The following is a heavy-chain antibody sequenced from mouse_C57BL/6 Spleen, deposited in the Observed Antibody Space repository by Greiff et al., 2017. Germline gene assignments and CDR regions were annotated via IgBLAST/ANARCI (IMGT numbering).Heavy chain of an antibody. D-gene: IGHD1-1*01. J-gene: IGHJ4*01. CDR3: ARDRDYYGSSSGGAMDY. Sequence: EVKVVESGGGLVKPGGSLKLSCAASGFTFSSYAMSWVRQTPEKRLEWVATISDGGSYTYYPDNVKGRFTISRDNAKNNLYLQMSHLKSEDTAMYYCARDRDYYGSSSGGAMDYWGQGTSVTVSS. CDR2: ISDGGSYT. V-gene: IGHV5-4*01. CDR1: GFTFSSYA.